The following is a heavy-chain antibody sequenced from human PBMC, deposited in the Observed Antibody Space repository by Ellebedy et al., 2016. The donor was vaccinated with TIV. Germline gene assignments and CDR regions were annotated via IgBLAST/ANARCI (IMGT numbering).Heavy chain of an antibody. D-gene: IGHD1-26*01. Sequence: ASVKVSCKASGYTFTTYYIHWVRQAPGQGLEWVGTLNPSTGGISYAQKFQGRVTLTRDTSTSTAYMELSRLRSDDTAVYYCARAPLIVVRVGWFDPWGQGTLVTVSS. CDR2: LNPSTGGI. CDR1: GYTFTTYY. V-gene: IGHV1-46*01. CDR3: ARAPLIVVRVGWFDP. J-gene: IGHJ5*02.